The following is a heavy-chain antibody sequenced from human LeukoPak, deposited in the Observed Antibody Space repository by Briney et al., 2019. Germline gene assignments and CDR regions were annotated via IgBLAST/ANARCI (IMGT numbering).Heavy chain of an antibody. CDR2: ISAYNGNT. J-gene: IGHJ4*02. CDR3: ARVKLEGSTSRPFDY. D-gene: IGHD2-2*01. Sequence: GASVKVSCKASGYTFTSYGISWVRQAPGQGLEWMGWISAYNGNTNYAQKLQGRVTMTTDTSTSTAYMELRSLRSDDTAVYYCARVKLEGSTSRPFDYWGQGTLVTVSS. V-gene: IGHV1-18*01. CDR1: GYTFTSYG.